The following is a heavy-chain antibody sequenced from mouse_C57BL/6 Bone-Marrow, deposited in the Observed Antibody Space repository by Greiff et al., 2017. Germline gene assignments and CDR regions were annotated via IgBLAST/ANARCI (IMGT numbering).Heavy chain of an antibody. J-gene: IGHJ2*01. D-gene: IGHD5-1*01. CDR3: SGQVPVDY. CDR1: GYTFTSYW. V-gene: IGHV1-64*01. CDR2: IHPNSGST. Sequence: QVQLQQPGAELVKPGASVKLSCKASGYTFTSYWMHWVKQRPGQGLEWIGMIHPNSGSTNYNEKFKSKATLTVDKSSSTAYMQLISLASADSAVCYCSGQVPVDYWGQGTTLTVSS.